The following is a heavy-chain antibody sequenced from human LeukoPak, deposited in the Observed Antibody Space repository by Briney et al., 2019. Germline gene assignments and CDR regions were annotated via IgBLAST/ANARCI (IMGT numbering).Heavy chain of an antibody. D-gene: IGHD7-27*01. CDR1: GYTFTDSF. Sequence: GASVKVSCKASGYTFTDSFIHWVRQAPGQGPEWMGRTNANSGVTMYAQTLQDRVTMTRDTSISTAYMELSRLTSDDTAVYYCARDLSSTSNWEFDYWGQGTLVTVSS. CDR2: TNANSGVT. V-gene: IGHV1-2*06. J-gene: IGHJ4*02. CDR3: ARDLSSTSNWEFDY.